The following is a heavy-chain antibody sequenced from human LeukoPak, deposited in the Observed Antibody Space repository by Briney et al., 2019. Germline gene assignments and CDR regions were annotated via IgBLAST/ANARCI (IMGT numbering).Heavy chain of an antibody. V-gene: IGHV4-34*01. Sequence: PSETLSLTCAVYGGSFSGYYWSWIRQPPGKGLEWIGEINHSGSTNYNPSLKSRVTISVDTSKNQFSLKLSSVTAADTAVYYCARGRLSYYYDSSGYSPWGQGTLVTVSS. CDR2: INHSGST. CDR3: ARGRLSYYYDSSGYSP. D-gene: IGHD3-22*01. J-gene: IGHJ5*02. CDR1: GGSFSGYY.